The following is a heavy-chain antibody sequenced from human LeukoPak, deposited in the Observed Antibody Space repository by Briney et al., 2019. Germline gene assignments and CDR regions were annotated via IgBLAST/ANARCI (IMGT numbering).Heavy chain of an antibody. V-gene: IGHV4-59*01. J-gene: IGHJ4*02. CDR3: ARGGVDYGDYDM. CDR1: GGSISSYY. Sequence: TSETLSLTCTVSGGSISSYYWSWIRQPPGKGLEWIGYIYYSGSTNYNPSLKSRATISVDTSKNQFSLKLSSVTAADTAVYYCARGGVDYGDYDMWGQGTLVTVSS. D-gene: IGHD4-17*01. CDR2: IYYSGST.